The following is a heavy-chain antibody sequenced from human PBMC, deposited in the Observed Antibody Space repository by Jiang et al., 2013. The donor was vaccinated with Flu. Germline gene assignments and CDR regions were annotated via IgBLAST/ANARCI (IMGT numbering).Heavy chain of an antibody. V-gene: IGHV4-39*07. Sequence: SGSGLVKPSETLSLTCTVPGGSISSSSHYWGWIRQPPGKGLEWIGYIYYSGSTYYNPSLKSRVTISVDTSKNQFSLKLSSVTAADTAVYYCARYGSGSYLDYWGQGTLVTVSS. J-gene: IGHJ4*02. CDR3: ARYGSGSYLDY. CDR2: IYYSGST. CDR1: GGSISSSSHY. D-gene: IGHD3-10*01.